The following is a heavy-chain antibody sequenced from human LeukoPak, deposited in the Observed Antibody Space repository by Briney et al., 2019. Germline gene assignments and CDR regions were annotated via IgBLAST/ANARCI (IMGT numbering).Heavy chain of an antibody. Sequence: PGGSPRLSCAASGFTFGSYSFNWVRQAPGKGLEWVSSINIAGSYIWYADSVKGRFTISRDNAQNSLYLQMNSLGVEDTAVYYCVRELSGSANVYYFDHWGQGTLVTVSP. CDR3: VRELSGSANVYYFDH. CDR1: GFTFGSYS. CDR2: INIAGSYI. J-gene: IGHJ4*02. V-gene: IGHV3-21*01. D-gene: IGHD2-8*01.